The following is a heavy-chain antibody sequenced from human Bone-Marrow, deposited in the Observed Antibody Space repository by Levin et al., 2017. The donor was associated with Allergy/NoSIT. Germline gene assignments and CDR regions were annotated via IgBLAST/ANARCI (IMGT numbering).Heavy chain of an antibody. CDR2: IYWDDDK. J-gene: IGHJ5*02. CDR1: GFSLSTSGVG. CDR3: ARVVVVAATPYTRHNWFDP. Sequence: SGPTLVKPTQTLTLTCTFSGFSLSTSGVGVGWIRQPPGKALEWLALIYWDDDKRYSPSLKSRLTITKDTSKNQVVLTMTNMDPVDTATYYCARVVVVAATPYTRHNWFDPWGQGTLVTVSS. V-gene: IGHV2-5*02. D-gene: IGHD2-15*01.